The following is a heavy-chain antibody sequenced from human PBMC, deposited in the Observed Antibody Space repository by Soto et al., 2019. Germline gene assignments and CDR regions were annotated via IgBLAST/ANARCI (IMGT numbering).Heavy chain of an antibody. V-gene: IGHV1-69*02. Sequence: QVQLVQSGAEVKKPGSSVKVSCKASGGTFSSYTISWVRQAPGQGLEWMGRIIPILGIANYAQKFQGRVTITADKSTSIAYMELSSLRSEDTAVYYCARVIAVAGTGYYYYYMDVWGNGTTVTVSS. CDR2: IIPILGIA. D-gene: IGHD6-19*01. J-gene: IGHJ6*03. CDR3: ARVIAVAGTGYYYYYMDV. CDR1: GGTFSSYT.